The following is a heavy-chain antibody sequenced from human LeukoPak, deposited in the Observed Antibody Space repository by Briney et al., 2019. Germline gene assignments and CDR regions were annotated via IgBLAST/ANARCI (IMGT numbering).Heavy chain of an antibody. D-gene: IGHD1-26*01. Sequence: GGSLRLSCAASGFTFSGYSMNWVRQAPGKGLEWLSYISSGSRTIYYADSVKGRFTVSRDNAKNSLYLQMNSLRAEDTAVYYCARESISGHRDFDYWGQGALATVSS. CDR2: ISSGSRTI. CDR1: GFTFSGYS. J-gene: IGHJ4*02. V-gene: IGHV3-48*01. CDR3: ARESISGHRDFDY.